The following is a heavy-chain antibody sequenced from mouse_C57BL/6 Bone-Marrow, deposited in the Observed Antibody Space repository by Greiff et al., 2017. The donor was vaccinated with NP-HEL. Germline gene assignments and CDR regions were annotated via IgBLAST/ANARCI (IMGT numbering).Heavy chain of an antibody. V-gene: IGHV5-4*01. J-gene: IGHJ4*01. CDR3: ARDEDAMDD. CDR2: ISDGGSYT. CDR1: GFTFSSYV. Sequence: EVQLVESGGGLVKPGGSLKLSCAASGFTFSSYVMSWVRQTPEKRLEWVATISDGGSYTYYPDNVKGRFTISRDNAKNNLYLQMSHLKSEDTAMYYCARDEDAMDDWGQGTSVTVSS.